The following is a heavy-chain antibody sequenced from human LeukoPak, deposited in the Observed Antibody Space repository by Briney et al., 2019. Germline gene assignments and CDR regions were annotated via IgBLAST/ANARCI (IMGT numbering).Heavy chain of an antibody. D-gene: IGHD2-21*01. CDR3: ASRTFGDGDRSYFDY. CDR2: IYYSGST. CDR1: GGSISSYY. V-gene: IGHV4-59*01. Sequence: SESLSLTCTVSGGSISSYYWSWIRQPPGKGLEWIGYIYYSGSTNYNPSLKSRVTISVDTSKNQFSLKLSSVTAADTAVYYCASRTFGDGDRSYFDYWGQGTLVTVSS. J-gene: IGHJ4*02.